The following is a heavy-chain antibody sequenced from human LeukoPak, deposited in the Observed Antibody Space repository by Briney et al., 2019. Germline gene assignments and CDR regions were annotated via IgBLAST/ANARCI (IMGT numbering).Heavy chain of an antibody. J-gene: IGHJ5*02. Sequence: ASVKVSCKASGYTFTSYGISWVRQATGQGLEWMGWISANSGNTNYAKNLQGRVTMTTDTSTSTAYMELRSLRSDDTAVYYCARAFAAAENWFDPWGQGTLVTVSS. D-gene: IGHD2-2*01. CDR1: GYTFTSYG. V-gene: IGHV1-18*01. CDR3: ARAFAAAENWFDP. CDR2: ISANSGNT.